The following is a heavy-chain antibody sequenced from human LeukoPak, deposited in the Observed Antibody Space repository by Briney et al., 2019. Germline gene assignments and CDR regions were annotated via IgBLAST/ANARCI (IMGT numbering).Heavy chain of an antibody. CDR2: ISSSSSYI. Sequence: GGSLRLSCAASGFTFSSYSMNWVRQAPGKGLEWVSSISSSSSYIYYADSVKGRFTISRDNAKNSLYLQMNSLRAEDTAVYYCAREMMGIRNYFDYWGEGTLVTASS. J-gene: IGHJ4*02. V-gene: IGHV3-21*01. CDR1: GFTFSSYS. D-gene: IGHD7-27*01. CDR3: AREMMGIRNYFDY.